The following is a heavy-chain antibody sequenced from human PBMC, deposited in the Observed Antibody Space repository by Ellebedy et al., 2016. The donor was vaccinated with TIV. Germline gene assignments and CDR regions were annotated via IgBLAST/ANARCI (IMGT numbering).Heavy chain of an antibody. Sequence: PGGSLRLSCAASGFTFSSYSMNWVRQAPGKGLEWVSHISLSSSTIYYADSVKGRFTISRDNAKNSLSLQMNSLRDEDTALYYCARGPRFGESSFDYWGQGTLVTVSS. CDR2: ISLSSSTI. CDR3: ARGPRFGESSFDY. V-gene: IGHV3-48*02. CDR1: GFTFSSYS. J-gene: IGHJ4*02. D-gene: IGHD3-10*01.